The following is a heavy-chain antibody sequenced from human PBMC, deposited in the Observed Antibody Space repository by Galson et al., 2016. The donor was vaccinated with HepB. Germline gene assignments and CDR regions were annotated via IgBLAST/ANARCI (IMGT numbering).Heavy chain of an antibody. J-gene: IGHJ6*02. CDR3: AKSNQPVAVPAGTGLGLDV. CDR1: GFSFRSYW. D-gene: IGHD2-2*01. CDR2: ISWDASST. Sequence: SLRLSCAASGFSFRSYWMHWVRQAPGKGPLWVARISWDASSTKYADSVKGRFSISRGNAGNSVSLQMSSLRVGDTAIYYCAKSNQPVAVPAGTGLGLDVWGQGTTVTVSS. V-gene: IGHV3-74*03.